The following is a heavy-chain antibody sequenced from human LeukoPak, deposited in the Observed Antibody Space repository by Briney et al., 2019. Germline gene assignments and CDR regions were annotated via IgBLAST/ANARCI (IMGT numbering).Heavy chain of an antibody. J-gene: IGHJ6*03. CDR1: GFTFSSYG. D-gene: IGHD2-2*01. Sequence: GGSLRLSCAASGFTFSSYGMHWVRQAPGKGLEWVAFIRYDGSNKYYADSVKGRLTISKDNSKNTLYLQMNSLRAEDTAVYYCAKDHNPTYIVVVPAAYYYYYMDVWGKGTTVTVSS. CDR3: AKDHNPTYIVVVPAAYYYYYMDV. CDR2: IRYDGSNK. V-gene: IGHV3-30*02.